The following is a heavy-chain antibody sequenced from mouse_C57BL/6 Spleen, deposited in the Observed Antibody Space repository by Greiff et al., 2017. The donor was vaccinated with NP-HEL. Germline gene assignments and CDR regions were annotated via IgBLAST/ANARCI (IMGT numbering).Heavy chain of an antibody. V-gene: IGHV1-26*01. CDR1: GYTFTDYY. CDR3: ARRVGTGRGFYAMDY. CDR2: INPNNGGT. J-gene: IGHJ4*01. D-gene: IGHD4-1*01. Sequence: VQLQQSGPELVKPGASVKISCKASGYTFTDYYMNWVKQSHGKSLEWIGDINPNNGGTSYNQKLKGKATLTVDKSSSTAYMELRSLTSEDSAFYYCARRVGTGRGFYAMDYWGQGTSVTVSS.